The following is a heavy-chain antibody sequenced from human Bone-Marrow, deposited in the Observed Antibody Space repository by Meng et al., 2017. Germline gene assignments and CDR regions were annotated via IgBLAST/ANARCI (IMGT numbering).Heavy chain of an antibody. V-gene: IGHV1-18*01. CDR3: ARHDDSSGYYHGLFDY. CDR1: GYTFSSYG. J-gene: IGHJ4*02. Sequence: ASVKVSCKASGYTFSSYGISWVRQAPGQRPEWMGWTSSNNGDTNYAQKFQGRVTITADESTSTAYMELSSLRSEDTAVYYCARHDDSSGYYHGLFDYWGQGTLVTVSS. CDR2: TSSNNGDT. D-gene: IGHD3-22*01.